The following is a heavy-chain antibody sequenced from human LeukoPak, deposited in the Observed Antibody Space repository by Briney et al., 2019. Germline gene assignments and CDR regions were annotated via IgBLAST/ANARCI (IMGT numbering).Heavy chain of an antibody. V-gene: IGHV4-61*02. Sequence: SETLSLTCTVSGGSISSGSYYWSWIRQPAGKGLEWIGRIYTSGSTKYNPSLKSRVTISEDTSKNQLSLKLSSVTAADTAVYYCARVVLTYYDFWSGPDNWFDPWGQGTLVTVSS. J-gene: IGHJ5*02. CDR1: GGSISSGSYY. CDR3: ARVVLTYYDFWSGPDNWFDP. CDR2: IYTSGST. D-gene: IGHD3-3*01.